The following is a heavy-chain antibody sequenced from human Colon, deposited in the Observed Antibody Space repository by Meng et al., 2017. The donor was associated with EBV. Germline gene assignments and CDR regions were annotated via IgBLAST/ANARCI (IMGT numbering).Heavy chain of an antibody. Sequence: QVQPPQWGAGLLKPSETLSLTCAVYGGPSSNFYWSWIRQPPGKGLEWIGEMNQSGSTNYNPSLKSRVTISVDASKNQFSLKLSSVTAADTAVYYCARAWGYCSSGSCRTGWGQGTLVTVSS. V-gene: IGHV4-34*01. D-gene: IGHD2-15*01. CDR1: GGPSSNFY. J-gene: IGHJ4*02. CDR2: MNQSGST. CDR3: ARAWGYCSSGSCRTG.